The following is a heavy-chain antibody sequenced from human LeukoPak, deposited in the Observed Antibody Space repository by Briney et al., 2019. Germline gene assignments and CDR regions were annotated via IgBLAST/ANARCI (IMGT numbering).Heavy chain of an antibody. V-gene: IGHV1-2*02. D-gene: IGHD2-15*01. Sequence: ASVKVSCKASGYTFTGYYMHWVRQAPGQGLEWMGWINPNSGGTNYAQKFQGRVTMTRDTSISTAYMELSRLRSDDTAVYYCARDRAKYCSGGSCYSPGYWGQGTLVTVSS. CDR3: ARDRAKYCSGGSCYSPGY. CDR2: INPNSGGT. J-gene: IGHJ4*02. CDR1: GYTFTGYY.